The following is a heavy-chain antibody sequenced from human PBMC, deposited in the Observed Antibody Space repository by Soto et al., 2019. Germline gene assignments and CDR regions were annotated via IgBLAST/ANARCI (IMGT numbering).Heavy chain of an antibody. V-gene: IGHV1-3*01. Sequence: ASVKVSCKASGYTFTTYGISWVRQAPGQRLEWMGWINAGNGNTKYSQKLQGRVTITRDTSASTAYMELSSLRSEDTAVYYCARGVAGPLHWFDPWGQGTLVTVSP. CDR2: INAGNGNT. J-gene: IGHJ5*02. CDR3: ARGVAGPLHWFDP. D-gene: IGHD6-19*01. CDR1: GYTFTTYG.